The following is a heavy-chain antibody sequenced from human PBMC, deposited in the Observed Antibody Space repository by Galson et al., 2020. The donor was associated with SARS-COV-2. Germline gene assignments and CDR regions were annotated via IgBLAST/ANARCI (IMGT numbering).Heavy chain of an antibody. CDR3: ARDRGKRELWKTGGGFDH. V-gene: IGHV4-31*03. CDR2: IDDSGST. Sequence: ASETLSLTCTVSGGSIRSGGYYWNWIRQHPGKGLEWIGDIDDSGSTHYNPSLKSRVTISVDTSKNQFSLKLSSVTAADTAVYYCARDRGKRELWKTGGGFDHWGQGTLVNVSS. D-gene: IGHD5-18*01. CDR1: GGSIRSGGYY. J-gene: IGHJ4*02.